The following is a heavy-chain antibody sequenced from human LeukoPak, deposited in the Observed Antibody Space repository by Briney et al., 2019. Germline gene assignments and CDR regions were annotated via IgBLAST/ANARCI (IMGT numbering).Heavy chain of an antibody. J-gene: IGHJ4*02. CDR1: GFTFSSYG. CDR3: AKDAPAPLGRPLVTALGDY. Sequence: GGSLRLSCAASGFTFSSYGMSWVRQAPGKGLEWVSGISPSGGSTFYPDSVKGRFAISRDNSKNTLYLQMNTLRAEDTAVYYCAKDAPAPLGRPLVTALGDYWGQGTLVTVSS. CDR2: ISPSGGST. V-gene: IGHV3-23*01. D-gene: IGHD4-11*01.